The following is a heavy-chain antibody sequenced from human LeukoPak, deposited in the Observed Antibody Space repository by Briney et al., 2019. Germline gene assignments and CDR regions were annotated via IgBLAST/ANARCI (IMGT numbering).Heavy chain of an antibody. D-gene: IGHD1-26*01. CDR3: AKDLGPLYSGRSG. CDR2: ITGSGGST. V-gene: IGHV3-23*01. J-gene: IGHJ6*04. CDR1: GFTFSSYA. Sequence: GGSLRLXCAASGFTFSSYAMSWVRQAPGKELEWVSAITGSGGSTYYADSVKGRFTISRDNSKNTLYLQMNSLRAEDTAVFYCAKDLGPLYSGRSGWGKGTTVTVSS.